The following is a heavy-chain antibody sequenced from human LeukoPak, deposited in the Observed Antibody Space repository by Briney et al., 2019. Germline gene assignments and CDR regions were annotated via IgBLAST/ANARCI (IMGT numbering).Heavy chain of an antibody. D-gene: IGHD3-22*01. CDR2: MNPNSGNT. J-gene: IGHJ4*02. V-gene: IGHV1-8*01. CDR1: GYTFTSND. CDR3: ASPKSQYARSGYYPLDY. Sequence: SVKDSCKASGYTFTSNDINWVRQASGQGLEWMGWMNPNSGNTAYAQKFQGRVTMTRNTAISTAYMALSSLRSDDTAVYYCASPKSQYARSGYYPLDYWGQGTLVTVSS.